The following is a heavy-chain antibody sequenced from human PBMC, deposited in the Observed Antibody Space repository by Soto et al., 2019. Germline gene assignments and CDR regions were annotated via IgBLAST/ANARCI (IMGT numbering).Heavy chain of an antibody. Sequence: SETLSLTCTVSGGSISSYYWSWIRQPPGKGLEWIGYIYYSGSTNYNPSLKSRVTISVDTSKNQFSLKLSSVTAADTAVYYCARGSTVTPTDYYYYMDVWGKGTTVTVSS. CDR2: IYYSGST. CDR1: GGSISSYY. CDR3: ARGSTVTPTDYYYYMDV. D-gene: IGHD4-4*01. J-gene: IGHJ6*03. V-gene: IGHV4-59*08.